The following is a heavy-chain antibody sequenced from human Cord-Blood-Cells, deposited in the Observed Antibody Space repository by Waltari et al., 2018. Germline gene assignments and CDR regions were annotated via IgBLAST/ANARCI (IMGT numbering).Heavy chain of an antibody. J-gene: IGHJ2*01. CDR1: GFTFSSYS. Sequence: EVQLVESGGGLVKPGGSLRLSCAASGFTFSSYSMNWVRQAPGKGLEWVSSISSSSSYIYYANSVKGRLTISRDNAKNSLYLQMNSLRAEDTAVYYCARAGTPPPLYCSSTSCIRSSGWYFDLWGRGTLVTVSS. D-gene: IGHD2-2*01. CDR3: ARAGTPPPLYCSSTSCIRSSGWYFDL. CDR2: ISSSSSYI. V-gene: IGHV3-21*01.